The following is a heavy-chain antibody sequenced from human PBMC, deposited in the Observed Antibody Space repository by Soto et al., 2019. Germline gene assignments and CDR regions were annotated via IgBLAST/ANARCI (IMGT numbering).Heavy chain of an antibody. CDR1: GFSLTSGGVG. V-gene: IGHV2-5*02. J-gene: IGHJ4*02. Sequence: QITLKESGPTLVKPTQTLTLTCTFSGFSLTSGGVGVGWIRQPPGKALEWLALIYWDDDIRYSPSLKSRVTITKDTSKNQVVLTMTNMDPVDTGTYYCAHSVAPRIFYYWGQGTLVTVSS. D-gene: IGHD2-15*01. CDR3: AHSVAPRIFYY. CDR2: IYWDDDI.